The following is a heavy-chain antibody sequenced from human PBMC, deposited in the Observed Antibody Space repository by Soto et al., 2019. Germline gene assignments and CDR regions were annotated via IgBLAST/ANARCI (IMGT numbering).Heavy chain of an antibody. Sequence: ASVKVSCKASGYTFTGYYMHWVRQAPGQGLEWMGCFDPEDGETIYAQKFQGRVTMTEDTSIDTAYMELSSLRSEDTAVYYCATSHDYGDYYNWFDPWGQGTLVTVSS. CDR2: FDPEDGET. V-gene: IGHV1-24*01. CDR3: ATSHDYGDYYNWFDP. CDR1: GYTFTGYY. D-gene: IGHD4-17*01. J-gene: IGHJ5*02.